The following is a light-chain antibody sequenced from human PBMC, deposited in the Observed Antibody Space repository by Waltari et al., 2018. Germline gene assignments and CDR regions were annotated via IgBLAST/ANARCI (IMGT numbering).Light chain of an antibody. CDR3: QQYSANPWT. Sequence: DIQMTQSPSTLSASVGDRVTFTCRASQSINSWLAWYQQQPGIAPKLLIYKASSLESGVAARFRGSGSGTEFTLTISSLQPDDLATYYCQQYSANPWTFGQGTRVEIE. CDR1: QSINSW. V-gene: IGKV1-5*03. CDR2: KAS. J-gene: IGKJ1*01.